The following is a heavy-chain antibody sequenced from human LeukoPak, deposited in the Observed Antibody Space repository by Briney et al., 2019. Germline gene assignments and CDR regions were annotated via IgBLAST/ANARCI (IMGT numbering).Heavy chain of an antibody. Sequence: GGSLRLSCAASGFTFSSYGMSWVRQAPGKGLEWVSAISGSGGSTYYADSVKGRFTISRDNSKNTLYLQMNSLRAEDTAVYYCAKLGYCSSTSCYPAPLWGQGTLVTVSS. CDR3: AKLGYCSSTSCYPAPL. CDR2: ISGSGGST. CDR1: GFTFSSYG. J-gene: IGHJ4*02. D-gene: IGHD2-2*01. V-gene: IGHV3-23*01.